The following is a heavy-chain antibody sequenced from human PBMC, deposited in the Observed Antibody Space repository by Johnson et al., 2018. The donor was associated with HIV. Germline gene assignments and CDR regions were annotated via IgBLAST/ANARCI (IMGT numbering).Heavy chain of an antibody. CDR1: GFTFDDYG. CDR2: ISGSGGST. CDR3: AKDQGKAVAAPDAFDI. V-gene: IGHV3-23*04. J-gene: IGHJ3*02. D-gene: IGHD6-19*01. Sequence: VQLVESGGGVVRPGGSLRLSCAASGFTFDDYGMSWVRQAPGKGLEWVSAISGSGGSTYYADSVKCRFTISRDNSKNTLYLQMNSLRAEDTAVDYWAKDQGKAVAAPDAFDIWGQGTMVTVSS.